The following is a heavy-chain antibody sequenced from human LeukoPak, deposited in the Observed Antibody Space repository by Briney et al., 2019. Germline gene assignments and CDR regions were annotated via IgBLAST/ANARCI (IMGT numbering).Heavy chain of an antibody. CDR3: ARGGYTYGYSESFDY. CDR1: GFSFSSYV. V-gene: IGHV3-23*01. Sequence: GGSLRLSCAASGFSFSSYVMSWVRKAPGKGLEWVSGMSGSGGSTYYADSVKGRFTISRDNSKNTLYVQMNTLRAEDTAVYFCARGGYTYGYSESFDYWGQGTLVTVSS. CDR2: MSGSGGST. D-gene: IGHD5-18*01. J-gene: IGHJ4*02.